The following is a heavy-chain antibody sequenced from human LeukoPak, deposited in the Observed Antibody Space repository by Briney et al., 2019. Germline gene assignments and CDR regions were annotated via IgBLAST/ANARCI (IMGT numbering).Heavy chain of an antibody. Sequence: GGSLRLSCAASGFSVRDFWMAWVRQAPGKGLEWISYMTASGVTMYAESVYGRFTISRDNDKKSVYLQMISLRVEDTAVYFCTRDGGYSGFDFDYWGQGVLVTVSS. CDR2: MTASGVT. J-gene: IGHJ4*02. CDR3: TRDGGYSGFDFDY. CDR1: GFSVRDFW. V-gene: IGHV3-69-1*01. D-gene: IGHD5-12*01.